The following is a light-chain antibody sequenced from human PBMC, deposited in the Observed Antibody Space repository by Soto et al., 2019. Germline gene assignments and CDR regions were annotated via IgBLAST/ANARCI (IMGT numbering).Light chain of an antibody. Sequence: QSALTQPASVSGSPGQSITMSCTGTRNDVGGYNLVSWYQQYPGKAPKLMIYEGTKRPSGVSNRFSGSKSGNTASLTISGLQAEDEADYYCSSYAGSRNSVVFGGGTKLTVL. CDR2: EGT. J-gene: IGLJ2*01. CDR1: RNDVGGYNL. CDR3: SSYAGSRNSVV. V-gene: IGLV2-23*01.